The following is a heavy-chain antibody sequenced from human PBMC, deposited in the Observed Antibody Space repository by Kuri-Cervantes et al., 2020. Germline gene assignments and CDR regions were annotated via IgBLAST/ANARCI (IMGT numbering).Heavy chain of an antibody. CDR2: IYYSGST. J-gene: IGHJ4*02. V-gene: IGHV4-61*01. CDR3: ARGGDWGDY. CDR1: GGSVTSGTYY. D-gene: IGHD7-27*01. Sequence: GSLRLSCTVSGGSVTSGTYYWSWIRQPPKKGLEWIGYIYYSGSTNYNPSLKSRVTMSVDTSKNQFSLKLNSVTAADTAVYYCARGGDWGDYWGQGTLVTVSS.